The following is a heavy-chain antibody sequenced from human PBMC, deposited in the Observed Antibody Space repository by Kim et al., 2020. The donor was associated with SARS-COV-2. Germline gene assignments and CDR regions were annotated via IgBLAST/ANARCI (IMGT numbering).Heavy chain of an antibody. CDR3: TPDYYGSGSPFDY. Sequence: YAASVKGRFTISRDDSKSIAYLQMNSLKTEDTAVYYCTPDYYGSGSPFDYWGQGTLVTVSS. J-gene: IGHJ4*02. V-gene: IGHV3-49*02. D-gene: IGHD3-10*01.